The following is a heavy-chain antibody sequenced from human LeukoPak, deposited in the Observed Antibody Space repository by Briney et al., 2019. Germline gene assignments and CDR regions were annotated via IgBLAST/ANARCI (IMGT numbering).Heavy chain of an antibody. Sequence: GGSLRLSCAASGFTFSSYAMSWVRQAPGKGLEWVSAISGSGGSTYYADSVKGRFTISRDNSKNTLYLQMNSLRAEDTTVYYCSKGGGSISDYYFDYWGQGTLVTVSS. CDR2: ISGSGGST. V-gene: IGHV3-23*01. CDR1: GFTFSSYA. D-gene: IGHD6-6*01. CDR3: SKGGGSISDYYFDY. J-gene: IGHJ4*02.